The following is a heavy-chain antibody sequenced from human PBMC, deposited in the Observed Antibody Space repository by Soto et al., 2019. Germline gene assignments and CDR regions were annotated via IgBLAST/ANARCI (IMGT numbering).Heavy chain of an antibody. CDR1: GGSFSDYY. CDR2: MFYGVST. D-gene: IGHD3-3*02. V-gene: IGHV4-34*12. Sequence: SETLSLTCAVYGGSFSDYYWGWIRQPPGKGLEWIGSMFYGVSTYYNPSLKSRVTVSVDTSKNQFSLNLRSVTAADTAVYYCARLPSRHLVDYWGQGTLVTVSS. CDR3: ARLPSRHLVDY. J-gene: IGHJ4*02.